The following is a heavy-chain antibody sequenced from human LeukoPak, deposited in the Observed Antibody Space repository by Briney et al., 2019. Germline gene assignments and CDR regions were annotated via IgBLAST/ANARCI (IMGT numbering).Heavy chain of an antibody. V-gene: IGHV4-59*01. CDR1: GGSISSYY. D-gene: IGHD5-18*01. CDR2: MYFSGST. J-gene: IGHJ4*02. CDR3: ARDTTSDTAMSNYFDY. Sequence: SETLSLTCTVSGGSISSYYWSWIRQPPGKGLEWIGHMYFSGSTNYNPSLKSRVTISVDTSKNQFSLNLSSVTAADTAVYYCARDTTSDTAMSNYFDYWGQGTLVTVSS.